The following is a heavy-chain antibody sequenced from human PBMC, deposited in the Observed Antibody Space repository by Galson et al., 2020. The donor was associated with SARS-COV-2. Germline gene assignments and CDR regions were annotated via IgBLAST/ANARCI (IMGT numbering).Heavy chain of an antibody. J-gene: IGHJ6*02. CDR3: ARNRGAWNYEGNYYYSFGLDV. D-gene: IGHD1-7*01. V-gene: IGHV4-61*02. CDR1: GGSISSDKYF. Sequence: SQTLSLTCTVSGGSISSDKYFWSWIRQPAGQGLEWIGRVYASGSTDYNPSLNSRLTMLVDTSKNQFSLKLTSVTAADSAVYYCARNRGAWNYEGNYYYSFGLDVWGQGTTVTVSS. CDR2: VYASGST.